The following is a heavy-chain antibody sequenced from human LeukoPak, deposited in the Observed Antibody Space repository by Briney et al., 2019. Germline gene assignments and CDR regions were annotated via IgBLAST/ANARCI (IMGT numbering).Heavy chain of an antibody. CDR2: ISYDGSYK. V-gene: IGHV3-30*03. J-gene: IGHJ4*02. Sequence: PGGSLRLSCAASGFTFSNYAMHWVRQAPGKGLEWVAVISYDGSYKSYADSVKGRFTMSRDNSKNTLFLQMNSLRPEDTAVYFCARGYGEHDYWGQGSLVTVSS. D-gene: IGHD4-17*01. CDR3: ARGYGEHDY. CDR1: GFTFSNYA.